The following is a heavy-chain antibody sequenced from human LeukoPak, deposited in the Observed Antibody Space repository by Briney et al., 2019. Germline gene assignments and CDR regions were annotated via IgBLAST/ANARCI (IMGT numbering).Heavy chain of an antibody. D-gene: IGHD3-3*02. J-gene: IGHJ3*02. CDR3: ARGGGIRSAFDI. CDR1: GGSISSYY. CDR2: IYYSGST. Sequence: SETLSLTCTVSGGSISSYYWSWIRQPPGKGLEWIGYIYYSGSTNYNPSLKSRVTISVDTSKNQFSLKLSSVTAADTAVYYCARGGGIRSAFDIRGQGTMVTVSS. V-gene: IGHV4-59*01.